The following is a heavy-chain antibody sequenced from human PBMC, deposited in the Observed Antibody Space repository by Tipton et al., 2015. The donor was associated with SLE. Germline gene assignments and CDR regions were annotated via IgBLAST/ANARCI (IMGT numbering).Heavy chain of an antibody. CDR2: ISSTGSTI. Sequence: SLRLSCTASGFIFRTYEMMWVRQAPGKGLEWISYISSTGSTILYADSVRGRFTISRDNAKNSLYLQMNSLRAEDTAVYYCARDRGYSGYDPPGYFDYWGQGTLVTVSS. D-gene: IGHD5-12*01. CDR3: ARDRGYSGYDPPGYFDY. V-gene: IGHV3-48*03. CDR1: GFIFRTYE. J-gene: IGHJ4*02.